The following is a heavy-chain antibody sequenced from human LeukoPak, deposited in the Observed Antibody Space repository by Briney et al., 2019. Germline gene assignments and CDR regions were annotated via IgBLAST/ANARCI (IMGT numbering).Heavy chain of an antibody. CDR1: GGTFSSYA. CDR2: MNPNSGNT. D-gene: IGHD5-12*01. Sequence: ASVKVSCKASGGTFSSYAISWVRQAPGQGLEWMGWMNPNSGNTGYAQKFQGRVTMTRNTSISTAYMELSSLRSEDTAVYYCARGQGIVATTWFDPWGQGTLVTVSS. V-gene: IGHV1-8*02. CDR3: ARGQGIVATTWFDP. J-gene: IGHJ5*02.